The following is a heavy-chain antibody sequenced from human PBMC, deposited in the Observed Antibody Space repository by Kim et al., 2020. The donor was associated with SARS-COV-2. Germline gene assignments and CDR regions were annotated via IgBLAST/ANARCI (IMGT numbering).Heavy chain of an antibody. CDR3: ARNDAYDMDV. D-gene: IGHD1-1*01. CDR2: ST. V-gene: IGHV4-39*07. Sequence: STNYNPPLKSRATVSVDTSENQFSLRLNSVTAADTALYYCARNDAYDMDVWGKGTAVTVSS. J-gene: IGHJ6*03.